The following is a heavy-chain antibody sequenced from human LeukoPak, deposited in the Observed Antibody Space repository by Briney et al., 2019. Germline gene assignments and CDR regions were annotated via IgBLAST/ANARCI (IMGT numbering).Heavy chain of an antibody. D-gene: IGHD4-23*01. CDR2: IYYSGST. J-gene: IGHJ4*02. Sequence: RTSETLSLTCTVSGGSISSHYWSWIRQPPGKGLEWIGYIYYSGSTNYNPSLKSRVTISVDASKNQFSLKLSSVTAADTAVYYCARAEFEIDGGLYYFDYWGQGTLVTVSS. CDR1: GGSISSHY. V-gene: IGHV4-59*11. CDR3: ARAEFEIDGGLYYFDY.